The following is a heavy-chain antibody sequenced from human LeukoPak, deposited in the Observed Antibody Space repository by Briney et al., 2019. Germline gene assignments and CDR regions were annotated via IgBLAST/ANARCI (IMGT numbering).Heavy chain of an antibody. CDR2: ISAYNGHT. CDR3: ARDYSNGWYGDFDY. D-gene: IGHD6-19*01. V-gene: IGHV1-18*01. CDR1: GYTFTSYG. J-gene: IGHJ4*02. Sequence: ASVKVSCKASGYTFTSYGISWVRQAPGQGLEWMGWISAYNGHTNYAQKLQGRVSMTTDTSTSTAYMELRSLRSDGTAIYYCARDYSNGWYGDFDYWGQGTLVTASS.